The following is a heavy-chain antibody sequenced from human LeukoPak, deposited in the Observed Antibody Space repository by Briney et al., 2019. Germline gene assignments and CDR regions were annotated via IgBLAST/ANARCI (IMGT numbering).Heavy chain of an antibody. J-gene: IGHJ6*03. CDR1: GCTFSSYA. Sequence: GASLKVSFKASGCTFSSYAISWVRQAPGQGLEWMGGIIPIFGTANYAQKFQGRVTITTDESTSTAYMELSRLRSEDTAVYYCASNTIFGVVHYYYYMDVWGKGTTVTVSS. D-gene: IGHD3-3*01. CDR3: ASNTIFGVVHYYYYMDV. CDR2: IIPIFGTA. V-gene: IGHV1-69*05.